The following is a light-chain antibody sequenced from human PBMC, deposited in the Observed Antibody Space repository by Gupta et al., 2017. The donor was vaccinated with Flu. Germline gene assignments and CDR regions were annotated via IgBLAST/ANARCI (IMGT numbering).Light chain of an antibody. V-gene: IGLV3-1*01. CDR3: HAWYTTLSI. CDR1: KLGDKY. J-gene: IGLJ2*01. Sequence: SYDLTQPPSVSVSPGQTASITCSGDKLGDKYASWYQQKPGQSPVLVIYQDDRRPSGIPERFFGSNSGNTATLTISGTQATDEADYYCHAWYTTLSIFRGGTKLTVL. CDR2: QDD.